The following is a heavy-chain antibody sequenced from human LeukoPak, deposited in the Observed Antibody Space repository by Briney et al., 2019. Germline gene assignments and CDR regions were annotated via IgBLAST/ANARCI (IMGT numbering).Heavy chain of an antibody. CDR1: GGSISSSSYY. J-gene: IGHJ4*02. CDR3: AREPSFDSSGSDFDY. CDR2: IYYSGST. Sequence: SETLSLTCTVSGGSISSSSYYWGWIRQPPGKGLEWIGSIYYSGSTYYNPSLKSRVTISVDTSKNQFSLKLSSVTAADTAVYYCAREPSFDSSGSDFDYWGQGTLVTVSS. V-gene: IGHV4-39*02. D-gene: IGHD3-22*01.